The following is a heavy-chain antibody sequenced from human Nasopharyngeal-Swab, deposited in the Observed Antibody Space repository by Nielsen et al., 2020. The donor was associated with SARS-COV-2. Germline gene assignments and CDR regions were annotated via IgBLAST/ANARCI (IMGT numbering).Heavy chain of an antibody. Sequence: WIRQPPGKGLEWIGEINPSGSTNYNPSLKSRVTISVDTSKNHFSLKLSSVTAADTAVYYCARGSVVPAAPAVDYFDYWGQGTLVTVSS. CDR3: ARGSVVPAAPAVDYFDY. D-gene: IGHD2-2*01. V-gene: IGHV4-34*01. J-gene: IGHJ4*02. CDR2: INPSGST.